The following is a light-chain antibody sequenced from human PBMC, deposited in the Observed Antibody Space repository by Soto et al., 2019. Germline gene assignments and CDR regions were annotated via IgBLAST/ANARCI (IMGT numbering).Light chain of an antibody. Sequence: EIVITQSPATLSVSPGERVTLSCRASQSVSSALAWFQQKPGQTPRLLIYGASTRATGIPARFSGSGSGTEFTLTISSLQXEDFAVYYCQQYKSWPPALTFGGGTKVDIK. V-gene: IGKV3-15*01. CDR2: GAS. CDR3: QQYKSWPPALT. J-gene: IGKJ4*01. CDR1: QSVSSA.